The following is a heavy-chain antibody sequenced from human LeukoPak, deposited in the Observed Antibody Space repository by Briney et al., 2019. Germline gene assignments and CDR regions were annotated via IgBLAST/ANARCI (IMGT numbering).Heavy chain of an antibody. CDR1: GFIVSSNY. D-gene: IGHD3-22*01. Sequence: GGSLRLSCAASGFIVSSNYMSWVRQAPGKGLEWVSVIYSGGTTYYADSVRGRFTISRDNRKNTLYLQMNSLRAEDTAVYYCARTRTYSYDSSGHYYPTHFDYWGQGTLVTVSS. V-gene: IGHV3-66*01. CDR3: ARTRTYSYDSSGHYYPTHFDY. J-gene: IGHJ4*02. CDR2: IYSGGTT.